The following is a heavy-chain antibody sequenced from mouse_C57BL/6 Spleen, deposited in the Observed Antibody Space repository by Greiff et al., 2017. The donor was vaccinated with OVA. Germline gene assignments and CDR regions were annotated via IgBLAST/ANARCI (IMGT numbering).Heavy chain of an antibody. CDR1: GYTFTSYW. J-gene: IGHJ1*03. Sequence: QVQLKQPGAELVKPGASVKLSCKASGYTFTSYWMHWVKQRPGRGLEWIGRIDPNSGGTKYNEKFKSKATLTVDKPSSTAYMQRSSLTSEDSAVYYGARRYGSSYWYFDVGGTGTTVTVSS. CDR3: ARRYGSSYWYFDV. CDR2: IDPNSGGT. V-gene: IGHV1-72*01. D-gene: IGHD1-1*01.